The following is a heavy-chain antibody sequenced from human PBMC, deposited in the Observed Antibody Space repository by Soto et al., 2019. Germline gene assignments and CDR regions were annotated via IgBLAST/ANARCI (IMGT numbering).Heavy chain of an antibody. CDR1: GFSLSTSGVG. CDR3: AHSLIGYYYDSSGSNWFDP. D-gene: IGHD3-22*01. CDR2: IYWDDGK. Sequence: SGPTLVNPTQTLTLTCTFSGFSLSTSGVGVGWIRQPPGKALEWLALIYWDDGKRYSPSLKSRLTITKDTSKNQVVLTMTNMDPLDTATYYCAHSLIGYYYDSSGSNWFDPWGQGTLVTVSS. J-gene: IGHJ5*02. V-gene: IGHV2-5*02.